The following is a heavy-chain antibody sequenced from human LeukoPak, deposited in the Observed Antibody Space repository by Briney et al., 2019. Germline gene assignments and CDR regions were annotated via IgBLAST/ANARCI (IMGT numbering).Heavy chain of an antibody. CDR2: ISYDGSNK. V-gene: IGHV3-30*18. J-gene: IGHJ4*02. CDR1: GFTFSSYD. CDR3: AKEGNSGSYYFDY. D-gene: IGHD1-26*01. Sequence: GGSLRLSCAASGFTFSSYDMHWVRRAPGKGLEWVTVISYDGSNKYSADSAKGRLTISRDNSKNTLYLQMNSLRAEDTAVYYCAKEGNSGSYYFDYWGQGTLVTVSS.